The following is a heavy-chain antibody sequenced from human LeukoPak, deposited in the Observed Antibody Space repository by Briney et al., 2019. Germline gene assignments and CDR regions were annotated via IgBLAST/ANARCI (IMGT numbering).Heavy chain of an antibody. D-gene: IGHD3-22*01. CDR1: GYTFSSNA. J-gene: IGHJ5*02. CDR2: INAGNGDT. V-gene: IGHV1-3*01. Sequence: ASLKVSCKASGYTFSSNAIHWVRQAPGQRLEWMGWINAGNGDTKYSQKFQGRVTITRDTSASTAYMELSSLRSEDRAVYYCARNTGLGLYYESSGYYSAGGWFDPGGRETLVPV. CDR3: ARNTGLGLYYESSGYYSAGGWFDP.